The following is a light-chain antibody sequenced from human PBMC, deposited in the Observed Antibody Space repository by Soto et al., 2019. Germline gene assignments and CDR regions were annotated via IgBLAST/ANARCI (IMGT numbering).Light chain of an antibody. CDR2: DVS. J-gene: IGLJ2*01. CDR1: SSDVGGYNY. CDR3: SSYTSGSTL. V-gene: IGLV2-14*03. Sequence: QSVLTQPASVSGSPGQSITISCTGTSSDVGGYNYVSWYQQHPGKAPKLMIYDVSYRSSGVSNRFSGSKSGNTASLTISGLQAEDEADYYCSSYTSGSTLFGGGTKVTVL.